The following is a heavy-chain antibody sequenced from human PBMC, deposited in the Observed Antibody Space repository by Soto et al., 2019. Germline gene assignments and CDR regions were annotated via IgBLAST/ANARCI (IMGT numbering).Heavy chain of an antibody. CDR1: GFTFSSYW. V-gene: IGHV3-7*03. CDR3: ARDRSQLSGYYDGMDV. D-gene: IGHD3-22*01. CDR2: IKQDGSEK. Sequence: GGSLRLSCAASGFTFSSYWMSWVRQAPGKGLEWVANIKQDGSEKYYVDSVKGRFTISRDNAKNSLYLQMNSLRAEDTAVYYCARDRSQLSGYYDGMDVWGQGTTVTVSS. J-gene: IGHJ6*02.